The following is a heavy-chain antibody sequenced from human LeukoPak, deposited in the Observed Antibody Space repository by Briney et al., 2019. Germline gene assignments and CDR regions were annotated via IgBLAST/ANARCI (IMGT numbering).Heavy chain of an antibody. V-gene: IGHV3-23*01. CDR2: ISGSGGRI. J-gene: IGHJ4*02. D-gene: IGHD3-10*01. CDR1: GFTFSSYA. Sequence: GGSLRLSCAASGFTFSSYAMSWVRQAPGKGLEWVSAISGSGGRIYYGASVKGRFTISRDNAKNSLYLQVNSLRAEDTAVYYCARDIYGSGPPVGDAIDYWGQGTLVTVSS. CDR3: ARDIYGSGPPVGDAIDY.